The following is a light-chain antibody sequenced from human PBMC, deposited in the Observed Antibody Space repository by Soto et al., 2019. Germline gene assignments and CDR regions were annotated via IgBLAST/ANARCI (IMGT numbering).Light chain of an antibody. CDR1: QGIRND. CDR2: GAS. CDR3: LQDYSYPRT. J-gene: IGKJ1*01. Sequence: AIPMTQSPSSLSASVGDRVTVTCRASQGIRNDLGWYQQKPGKAPKLLIYGASSLQSGVPSRFSGSGSGTDFTLTINNLQPEDFATYYCLQDYSYPRTFGQGTKVDIK. V-gene: IGKV1-6*01.